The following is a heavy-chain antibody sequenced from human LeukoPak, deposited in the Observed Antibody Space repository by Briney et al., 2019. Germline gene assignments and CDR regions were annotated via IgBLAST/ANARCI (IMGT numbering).Heavy chain of an antibody. V-gene: IGHV1-18*01. CDR1: GYTFTSYG. D-gene: IGHD2-2*02. Sequence: ASVKVSCKASGYTFTSYGISWVRQAPGQGLEWMGWISAYNGNTNYAQKLQGRVTMTTDTSTSTAYMELRSLRSDDTAVYYCARDDCSSTSCYNNYYYYMEVWGKGTTVTVSS. J-gene: IGHJ6*03. CDR2: ISAYNGNT. CDR3: ARDDCSSTSCYNNYYYYMEV.